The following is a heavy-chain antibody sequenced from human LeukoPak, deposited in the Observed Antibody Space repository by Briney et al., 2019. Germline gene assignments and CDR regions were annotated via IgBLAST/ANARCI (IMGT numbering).Heavy chain of an antibody. CDR3: ARDNELGIFDY. V-gene: IGHV4-59*11. CDR2: IYYSGST. J-gene: IGHJ4*02. CDR1: GGSISSHY. D-gene: IGHD7-27*01. Sequence: SETLSLTCTVSGGSISSHYWSWIRQPPGKGLEWIGYIYYSGSTNYNPSLKSRVTISVDTSKNQLSLKLSSVTAADTAVYYCARDNELGIFDYWGQGTLVPVSS.